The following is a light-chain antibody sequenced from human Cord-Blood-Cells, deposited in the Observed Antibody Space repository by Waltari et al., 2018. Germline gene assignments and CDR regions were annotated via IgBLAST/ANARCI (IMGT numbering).Light chain of an antibody. V-gene: IGKV4-1*01. CDR2: WAS. Sequence: DIVMTQSSDSLAVSLGEGATINCKSSQSVLYSSNNKNYLAWYQQKPRQPPKLLIYWASTRESGVPDRFSGSGSGTDFTLTISSLQAEDVAFYYCQQYYSTPYTFGQGTKLEIK. J-gene: IGKJ2*01. CDR1: QSVLYSSNNKNY. CDR3: QQYYSTPYT.